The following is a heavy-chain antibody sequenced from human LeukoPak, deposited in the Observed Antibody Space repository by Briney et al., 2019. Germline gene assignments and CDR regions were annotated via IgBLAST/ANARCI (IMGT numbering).Heavy chain of an antibody. J-gene: IGHJ4*02. V-gene: IGHV3-30-3*01. CDR1: GFTFSSYA. Sequence: GGSLRLSCAASGFTFSSYAMHWVRQAPGKGLEWVAVISYDGSNKYYADSVKGRFTISRDNSKNTLYLQMNSLRAEDTAVYYCARDGDDYGDYVLDYWGQGTLVTVSS. D-gene: IGHD4-17*01. CDR3: ARDGDDYGDYVLDY. CDR2: ISYDGSNK.